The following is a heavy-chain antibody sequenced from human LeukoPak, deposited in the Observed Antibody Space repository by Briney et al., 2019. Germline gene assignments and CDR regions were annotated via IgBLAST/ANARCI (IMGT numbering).Heavy chain of an antibody. CDR2: IYTSGST. D-gene: IGHD4-17*01. CDR1: GDSISSGSYY. J-gene: IGHJ5*02. V-gene: IGHV4-61*02. CDR3: ARSPPDDYGDYDGWFDP. Sequence: PSQTLSLTCTVSGDSISSGSYYWTWIPQPAGKGLEWIGRIYTSGSTNYNPFLKSRVTISVDTSKNQFSLKLNSVTAADTAVYYCARSPPDDYGDYDGWFDPWGQGSLVTVSS.